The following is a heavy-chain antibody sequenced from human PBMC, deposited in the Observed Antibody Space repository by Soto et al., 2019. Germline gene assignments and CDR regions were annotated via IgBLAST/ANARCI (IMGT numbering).Heavy chain of an antibody. Sequence: QVQLVQSGAELKKPGASVKVSCKASGYTFSNYDMNWVRQATGQGPEWIGWVNPNNGDTGYAQKFQGRVTLTTDISPDTAYMELTSLRSEDTAIYYCAKVSRKGSAIDFDYWGQGTLITASS. J-gene: IGHJ4*02. CDR3: AKVSRKGSAIDFDY. V-gene: IGHV1-8*01. CDR2: VNPNNGDT. CDR1: GYTFSNYD. D-gene: IGHD3-10*01.